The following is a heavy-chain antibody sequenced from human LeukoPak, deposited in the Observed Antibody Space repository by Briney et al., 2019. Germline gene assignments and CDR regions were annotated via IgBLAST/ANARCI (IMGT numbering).Heavy chain of an antibody. J-gene: IGHJ4*02. D-gene: IGHD3-10*02. CDR3: ARDVRGGYYFDY. Sequence: SETLSLTCTVSGGSISSYYWSWIRQPPGKGLEWIGYIYYSGSTNYNPSLKSRVTVSVDTSKNQFSLKPSSVTAADTAVYYCARDVRGGYYFDYWGQGTLVTVSS. V-gene: IGHV4-59*01. CDR1: GGSISSYY. CDR2: IYYSGST.